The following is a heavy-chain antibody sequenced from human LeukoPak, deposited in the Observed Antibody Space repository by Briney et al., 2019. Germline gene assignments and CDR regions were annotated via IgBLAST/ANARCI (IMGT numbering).Heavy chain of an antibody. CDR1: GFTFDDYA. CDR2: ISWNSGSI. V-gene: IGHV3-9*01. Sequence: GGSLRLSCAASGFTFDDYAMHWVRQVPGKGLEWVSGISWNSGSIDYADSVKGRFAISRDNAKNSLYLQMISLRAEDTALYYCAKALEISMIVSPDAFDIWGQGTMVTVSS. D-gene: IGHD3-22*01. J-gene: IGHJ3*02. CDR3: AKALEISMIVSPDAFDI.